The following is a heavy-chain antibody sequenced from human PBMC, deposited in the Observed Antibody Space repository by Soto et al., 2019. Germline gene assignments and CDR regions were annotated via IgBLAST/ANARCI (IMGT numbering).Heavy chain of an antibody. J-gene: IGHJ6*02. CDR2: ISAYNGNT. CDR3: ARDLFLRITIFGVVIIAGRGMEV. D-gene: IGHD3-3*01. CDR1: GYTFTSYG. Sequence: GASVKVSCKASGYTFTSYGISWVRQAPGQGLEWMGWISAYNGNTNYAQKLQGRVTMTTDTSTSTAYMELRSLRSDDTAVYYCARDLFLRITIFGVVIIAGRGMEVWGQGTTVTVS. V-gene: IGHV1-18*01.